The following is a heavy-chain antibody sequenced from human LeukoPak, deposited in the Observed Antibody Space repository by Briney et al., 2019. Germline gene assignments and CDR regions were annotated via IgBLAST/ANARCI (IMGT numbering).Heavy chain of an antibody. J-gene: IGHJ3*02. V-gene: IGHV4-34*01. D-gene: IGHD6-13*01. CDR3: ARAGTGYSSSWFRAFDI. CDR2: INHSGST. Sequence: PSEILSLTCAVYGGSFSGYYWSWIRQPPGKGLEWIGEINHSGSTNYNPSLKSRVTISVDTSKNQFSLKLSSVTAADTAVYYCARAGTGYSSSWFRAFDIWGQGTMVTASS. CDR1: GGSFSGYY.